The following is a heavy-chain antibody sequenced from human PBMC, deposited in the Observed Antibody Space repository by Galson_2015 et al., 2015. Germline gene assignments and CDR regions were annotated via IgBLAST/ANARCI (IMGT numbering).Heavy chain of an antibody. CDR3: ARRQRENGNWNGGNLDY. CDR2: IYWDDDK. V-gene: IGHV2-5*02. CDR1: GFSLTASPVG. D-gene: IGHD1-1*01. J-gene: IGHJ4*02. Sequence: PALVKPTQALTLTCTFSGFSLTASPVGVDWIRQPPGKALEWLAFIYWDDDKRYSPSLKSRVTITKDASNNQVFLIMTNMDPVDTGTYYCARRQRENGNWNGGNLDYWGQGTLVTVSS.